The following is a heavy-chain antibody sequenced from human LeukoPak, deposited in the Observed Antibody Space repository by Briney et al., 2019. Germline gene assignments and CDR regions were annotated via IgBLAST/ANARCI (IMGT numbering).Heavy chain of an antibody. V-gene: IGHV3-64*01. J-gene: IGHJ5*02. D-gene: IGHD2-2*01. CDR3: ARARARYCSSTSCYPFDP. CDR2: ISSNGGST. CDR1: GFTFKSYW. Sequence: GGSLRLSCAASGFTFKSYWMHWVRQAPGKGLEYVSAISSNGGSTYYANSVKGGFTISRDNSKNTLYLQMGSLRAEDMAVYYCARARARYCSSTSCYPFDPWGQGTLVTVSS.